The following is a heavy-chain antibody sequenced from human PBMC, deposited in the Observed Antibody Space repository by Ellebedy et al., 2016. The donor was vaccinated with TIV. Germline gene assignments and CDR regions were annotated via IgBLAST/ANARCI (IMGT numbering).Heavy chain of an antibody. V-gene: IGHV3-48*04. J-gene: IGHJ6*02. D-gene: IGHD2-15*01. CDR1: AFTFDNYN. Sequence: GESLKISCAASAFTFDNYNMNWVRQAPGKGLEWVSYISSSSSSIFYADSVQGRFTISRDNAKNSLYLQMTSLRAEDTAVYYCARGGVVVPGRLEIGYHHYGMDVWGQGTTVTVSS. CDR2: ISSSSSSI. CDR3: ARGGVVVPGRLEIGYHHYGMDV.